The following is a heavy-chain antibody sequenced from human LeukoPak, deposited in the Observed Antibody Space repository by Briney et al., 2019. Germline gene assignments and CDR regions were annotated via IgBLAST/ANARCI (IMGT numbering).Heavy chain of an antibody. V-gene: IGHV1-2*02. CDR3: TILNSDRV. CDR2: INPDSGGT. Sequence: GASVEVSCKASGYTFTDYYMHWVQQAPGQGLEWMGWINPDSGGTNYAQRFQGRVTMTRDTSISTAYMELSRLRSDDTAGYYCTILNSDRVWGQGTLVTVSS. D-gene: IGHD1-1*01. J-gene: IGHJ4*02. CDR1: GYTFTDYY.